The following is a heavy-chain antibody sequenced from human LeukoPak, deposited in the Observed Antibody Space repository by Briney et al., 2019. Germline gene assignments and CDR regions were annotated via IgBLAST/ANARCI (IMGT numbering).Heavy chain of an antibody. CDR2: IYTSGST. Sequence: SETLSLTCTVSGGSISSYYWSWIRQPAGKGLEWIGRIYTSGSTNYNPSLKSRVTMSVDTSKNQFSLKLSSVTAADTAVYYCARDQPTYSNYGAFDYWGQGTLVTVSS. CDR1: GGSISSYY. V-gene: IGHV4-4*07. CDR3: ARDQPTYSNYGAFDY. J-gene: IGHJ4*02. D-gene: IGHD4-11*01.